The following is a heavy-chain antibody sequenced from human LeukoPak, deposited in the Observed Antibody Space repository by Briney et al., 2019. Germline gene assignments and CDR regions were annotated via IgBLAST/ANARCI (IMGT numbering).Heavy chain of an antibody. Sequence: PSQTLSLTCTVSGGSISSGDYYWSWIRQPPGKGLEWIGYIYYSGSTYYNPSLKSRVTISVDTSKNQFSLKLSSVTAADTAVYYCAREPHCSGGSCYGYFDYWGQGTLVTVSS. CDR1: GGSISSGDYY. V-gene: IGHV4-30-4*01. D-gene: IGHD2-15*01. J-gene: IGHJ4*02. CDR2: IYYSGST. CDR3: AREPHCSGGSCYGYFDY.